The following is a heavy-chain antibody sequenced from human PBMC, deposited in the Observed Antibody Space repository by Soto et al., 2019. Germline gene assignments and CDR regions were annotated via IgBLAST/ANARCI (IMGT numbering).Heavy chain of an antibody. D-gene: IGHD2-15*01. CDR3: ARGCSGDSCYSIWFDY. Sequence: AGGSLRLSCAASGFTFSNYWMTWVRQAPGKGLEWVANIKQDGSEKYYVDSVKGRFTISRDNAKNSLYLQMNSLRAEDTAVYYCARGCSGDSCYSIWFDYWGQGTQVTVSS. CDR1: GFTFSNYW. J-gene: IGHJ4*02. CDR2: IKQDGSEK. V-gene: IGHV3-7*03.